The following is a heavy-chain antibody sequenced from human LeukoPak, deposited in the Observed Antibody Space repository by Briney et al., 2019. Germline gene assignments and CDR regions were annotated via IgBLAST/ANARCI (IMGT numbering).Heavy chain of an antibody. CDR1: GGSISSHY. V-gene: IGHV4-59*11. CDR3: AREVDDGYYYYYMNV. Sequence: SETLSLTCTVPGGSISSHYWSWIRQPPGKGLEWIGYIYYSGSTNYNPSLKSRVAISVDTSKNQFSLKLSSVTAADTAVYYCAREVDDGYYYYYMNVWGKGTTVTVSS. D-gene: IGHD4-17*01. J-gene: IGHJ6*03. CDR2: IYYSGST.